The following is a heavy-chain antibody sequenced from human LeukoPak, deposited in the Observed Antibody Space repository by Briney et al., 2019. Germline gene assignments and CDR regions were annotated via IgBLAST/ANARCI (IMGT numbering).Heavy chain of an antibody. CDR2: ISGSGGGT. D-gene: IGHD6-19*01. V-gene: IGHV3-23*01. Sequence: GGPLRLSCAVSGFTFSSYAMSWVRQAPGKGLEWVAAISGSGGGTGYADSVKGRFTISRDNSKNTLYLQMNSLRAEDTAVYYCAKGEQWLVLYFQHWGQGTLVTVSS. CDR3: AKGEQWLVLYFQH. J-gene: IGHJ1*01. CDR1: GFTFSSYA.